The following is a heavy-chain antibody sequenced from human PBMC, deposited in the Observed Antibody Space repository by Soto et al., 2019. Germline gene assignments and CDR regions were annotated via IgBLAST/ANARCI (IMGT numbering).Heavy chain of an antibody. J-gene: IGHJ6*03. CDR2: ISPYNGNT. CDR1: GYTFTNYG. D-gene: IGHD3-9*01. Sequence: ASVKVSCKASGYTFTNYGLSWVRQAPGQGLEWMGWISPYNGNTNYAQKLQGRVTMTTDTSTSTAYMELRSLRSDDTAVYYCARKGDILTGYYSSPRPYYMDVWGKGTTVTVSS. V-gene: IGHV1-18*01. CDR3: ARKGDILTGYYSSPRPYYMDV.